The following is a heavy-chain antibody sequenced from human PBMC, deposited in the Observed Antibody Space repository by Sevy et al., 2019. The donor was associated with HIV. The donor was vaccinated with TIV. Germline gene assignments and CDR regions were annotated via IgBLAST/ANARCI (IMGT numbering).Heavy chain of an antibody. V-gene: IGHV1-18*01. CDR2: ISTYNGNT. Sequence: ASVKVYCKASGYTFSSYGISWVRQAPGQGLEWMGWISTYNGNTNYAQKLQGRVTMTTDTSTSTAYMELRSLRSDDTAVYYCARLELSGSGWYGNGMDVWGQGTTVTVSS. CDR1: GYTFSSYG. CDR3: ARLELSGSGWYGNGMDV. D-gene: IGHD6-19*01. J-gene: IGHJ6*01.